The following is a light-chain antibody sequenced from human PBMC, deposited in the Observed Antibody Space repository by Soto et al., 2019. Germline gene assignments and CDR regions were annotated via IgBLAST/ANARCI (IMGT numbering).Light chain of an antibody. CDR3: QQYNNRPPWA. Sequence: EIVMTQSPATLSVSPGERATLSCRASQSVSSNLAWHQQKPGQAPRLLINGASTRATGIPARFSGSGSGTEFTLTINSLQPEDFAVYYCQQYNNRPPWAFGQGTKVEIK. V-gene: IGKV3-15*01. CDR2: GAS. J-gene: IGKJ1*01. CDR1: QSVSSN.